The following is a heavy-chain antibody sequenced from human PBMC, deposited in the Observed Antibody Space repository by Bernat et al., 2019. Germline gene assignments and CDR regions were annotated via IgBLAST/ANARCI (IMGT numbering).Heavy chain of an antibody. J-gene: IGHJ2*01. CDR1: GGSISSSSYY. V-gene: IGHV4-39*01. Sequence: QLQLQESGPGLVKPSETLSLTCTVSGGSISSSSYYWGWIRQPPGKGLEWIGSIYYSGSTYYNPSLKSRVTISVDTSKNQFFLKLSSVTAADTAVYYCARRVVLVPAARDWYFDLWGHGTLVTVSS. CDR3: ARRVVLVPAARDWYFDL. D-gene: IGHD2-2*01. CDR2: IYYSGST.